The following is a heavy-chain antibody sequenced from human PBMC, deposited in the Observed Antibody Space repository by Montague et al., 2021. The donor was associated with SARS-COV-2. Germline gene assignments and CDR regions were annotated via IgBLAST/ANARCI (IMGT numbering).Heavy chain of an antibody. CDR3: ARDGRFGELDY. CDR1: GFTFRTYE. J-gene: IGHJ4*02. V-gene: IGHV3-48*03. Sequence: SLRLSCAASGFTFRTYEMNWVRQAPGKGLEWVSYISSSGSTIYYADSVKGRFTISRDNAENSLYLQKNSLRAEDTAVYYCARDGRFGELDYWGQGTLVTVST. CDR2: ISSSGSTI. D-gene: IGHD3-10*01.